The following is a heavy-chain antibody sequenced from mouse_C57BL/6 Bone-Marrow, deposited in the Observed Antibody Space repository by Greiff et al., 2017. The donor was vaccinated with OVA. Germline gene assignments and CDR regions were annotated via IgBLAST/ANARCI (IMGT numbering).Heavy chain of an antibody. CDR2: ISSGGDYI. CDR1: GFTFSSYA. V-gene: IGHV5-9-1*02. J-gene: IGHJ4*01. D-gene: IGHD2-1*01. CDR3: TRQWYPYAMDY. Sequence: EVQRVESGEGLVKPGGSLKLSCAASGFTFSSYAMSWVRQTPEKRLEWVAYISSGGDYIYYADTVKGRFTISRDNARNTLYLQMSSLKSEDTAMYYCTRQWYPYAMDYWGQGTSVTVSS.